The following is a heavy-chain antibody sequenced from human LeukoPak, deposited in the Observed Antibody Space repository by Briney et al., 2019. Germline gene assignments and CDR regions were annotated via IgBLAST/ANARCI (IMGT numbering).Heavy chain of an antibody. CDR2: IIPIFGTA. J-gene: IGHJ4*02. CDR1: GGTFSSYA. CDR3: AREVKMVRGYFDY. V-gene: IGHV1-69*13. Sequence: SVKVSCKASGGTFSSYAISWVRQAPGQGLEWMGGIIPIFGTANYAQKFQGRVTITADESTSTAYMELSSLRSEDTAVYYCAREVKMVRGYFDYWGQGTLVTVPS. D-gene: IGHD3-10*01.